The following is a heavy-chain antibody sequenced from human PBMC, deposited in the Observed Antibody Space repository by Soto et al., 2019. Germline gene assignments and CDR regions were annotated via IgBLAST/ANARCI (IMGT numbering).Heavy chain of an antibody. D-gene: IGHD3-3*01. CDR1: GFSLSDSRVG. CDR2: VFSNDEK. CDR3: ARTQFFWTGNTYWFDP. V-gene: IGHV2-26*01. Sequence: SGPTLVNPTETLTLACTVSGFSLSDSRVGVAWIRQPPGKALEWLAHVFSNDEKSYTTSLKSRLTISKDTSKSQVILTMTNMDPVDTATYYCARTQFFWTGNTYWFDPWGQGILVTVPS. J-gene: IGHJ5*02.